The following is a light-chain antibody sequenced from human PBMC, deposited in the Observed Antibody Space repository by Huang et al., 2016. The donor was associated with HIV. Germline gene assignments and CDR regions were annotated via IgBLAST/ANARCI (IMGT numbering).Light chain of an antibody. CDR2: DAS. Sequence: EIVLTQSPATLFLSPGERATLSCRASHRVSSYLAWYQQKPGQAPRLLIYDASSRATGIPSRFSGSGSGTDFTLTSSSLEPEDFAAYYCQQCDSWPLTFGGGSKVESK. V-gene: IGKV3-11*01. CDR1: HRVSSY. J-gene: IGKJ4*01. CDR3: QQCDSWPLT.